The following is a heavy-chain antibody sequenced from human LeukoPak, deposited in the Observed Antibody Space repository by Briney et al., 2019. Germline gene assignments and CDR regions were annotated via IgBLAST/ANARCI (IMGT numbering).Heavy chain of an antibody. D-gene: IGHD3-22*01. Sequence: SVKVSCKASGGTFSSYAISWVRQAPGEGLEWMGGIIPIFGTANYAQKFQGRVTITADESTSTAYMELSSLRSEDTAVYYCARARNPITMIVVASNWFDPWGQGTLVTVSS. V-gene: IGHV1-69*13. CDR3: ARARNPITMIVVASNWFDP. CDR2: IIPIFGTA. J-gene: IGHJ5*02. CDR1: GGTFSSYA.